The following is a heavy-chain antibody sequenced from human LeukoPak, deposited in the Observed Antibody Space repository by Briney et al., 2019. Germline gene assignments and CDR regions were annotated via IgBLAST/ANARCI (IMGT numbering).Heavy chain of an antibody. CDR1: GFTFSSYG. V-gene: IGHV3-21*01. J-gene: IGHJ3*02. CDR2: ISSSSSYI. CDR3: ARDSPRITMVRGVIGAFDI. Sequence: GGSLRLSCAASGFTFSSYGMHWVRQAPGKGLEWVSSISSSSSYIYYADSVKGRFTISRDNAKNSLYLQMNSLRAEDTAVYYCARDSPRITMVRGVIGAFDIWGQGTMVTVSS. D-gene: IGHD3-10*01.